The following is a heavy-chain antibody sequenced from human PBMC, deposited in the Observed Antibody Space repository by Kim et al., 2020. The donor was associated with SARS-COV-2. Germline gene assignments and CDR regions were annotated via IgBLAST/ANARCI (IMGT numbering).Heavy chain of an antibody. V-gene: IGHV7-4-1*02. CDR1: GYTFTSYA. D-gene: IGHD2-2*01. CDR2: INTNTGNP. CDR3: ASHPHCSSTSCYPSYYYYYGMDV. J-gene: IGHJ6*02. Sequence: ASVKVSCKASGYTFTSYAMNWVRQAPGQGLEWMGWINTNTGNPTYAQGFTGRFVFSLDTSVSTAYLQISSLKAEDTAVYYCASHPHCSSTSCYPSYYYYYGMDVWGQGTTVTVSS.